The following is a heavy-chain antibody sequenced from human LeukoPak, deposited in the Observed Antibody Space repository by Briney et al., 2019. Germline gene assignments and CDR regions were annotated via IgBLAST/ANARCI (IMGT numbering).Heavy chain of an antibody. CDR2: IYHSGST. V-gene: IGHV4-38-2*01. Sequence: SETLSLTCAVSGYSISSGYYWGWIRQPPGKGLEWIGSIYHSGSTYYNPSLKSRVTISVDTSKNQFSLKLSSVTAADTAVYYCARGRAFPYWGQGTLVTVSS. CDR1: GYSISSGYY. CDR3: ARGRAFPY. J-gene: IGHJ4*02.